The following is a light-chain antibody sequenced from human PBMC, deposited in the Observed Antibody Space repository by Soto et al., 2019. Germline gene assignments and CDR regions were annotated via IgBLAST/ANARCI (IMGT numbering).Light chain of an antibody. Sequence: EIVLTQSPGTLSLSPGERATLSCRASQSVSSSYLAWYQRKPGQAPRLLIYVASSRAPGIPDRFSGSGSGTDFTLTISRLEPEDFAVYYCQQYGSSPWTFGQGTKVEIK. CDR2: VAS. J-gene: IGKJ1*01. CDR3: QQYGSSPWT. V-gene: IGKV3-20*01. CDR1: QSVSSSY.